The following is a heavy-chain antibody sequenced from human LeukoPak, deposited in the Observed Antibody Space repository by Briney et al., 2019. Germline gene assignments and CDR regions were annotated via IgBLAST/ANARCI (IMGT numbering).Heavy chain of an antibody. CDR2: IIPIFGTA. V-gene: IGHV1-69*05. J-gene: IGHJ6*02. CDR1: GGTFSSYA. Sequence: GASVKVSCKASGGTFSSYAISWVRQAPGQGLEWMGGIIPIFGTANYAQKFQGRVTMTRDTSTSTVYMELSSLRSEDTAVYYCARDLGDYYDSSGYRNYYYYGMDVWGQGTTVTVSS. D-gene: IGHD3-22*01. CDR3: ARDLGDYYDSSGYRNYYYYGMDV.